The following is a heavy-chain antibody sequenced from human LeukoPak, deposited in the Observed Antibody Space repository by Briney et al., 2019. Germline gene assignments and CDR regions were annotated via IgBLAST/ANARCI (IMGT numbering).Heavy chain of an antibody. CDR1: GFTFSSYS. J-gene: IGHJ4*02. CDR3: ASVKPDDCGSWFDY. D-gene: IGHD1-26*01. CDR2: ISSSSSYI. V-gene: IGHV3-21*01. Sequence: GGSLRLSCAASGFTFSSYSMKWVRQAPGKGLEWVSSISSSSSYIYYADSVKGRFTISRDNAKNSLYVQMNSLRAEDTAVYYCASVKPDDCGSWFDYWGQGTLVTVSS.